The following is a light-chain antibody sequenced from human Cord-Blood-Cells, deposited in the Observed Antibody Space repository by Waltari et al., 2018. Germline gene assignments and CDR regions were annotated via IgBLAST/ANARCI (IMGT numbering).Light chain of an antibody. CDR2: AAS. V-gene: IGKV1-39*01. CDR1: QSISSY. Sequence: IQITPSPSSLSASVGDTVTITCRVSQSISSYLNWYQQKPGKAPKLLIDAASSLQSGVPSRFSGSGSGTDFTLTISSLQPEDFATYYCQQSYSTPYTFGQGTKLEIK. J-gene: IGKJ2*01. CDR3: QQSYSTPYT.